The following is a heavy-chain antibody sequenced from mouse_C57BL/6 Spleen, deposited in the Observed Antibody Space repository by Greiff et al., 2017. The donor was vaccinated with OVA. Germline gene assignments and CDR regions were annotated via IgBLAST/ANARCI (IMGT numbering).Heavy chain of an antibody. D-gene: IGHD2-5*01. CDR2: INPRTGGT. J-gene: IGHJ3*01. V-gene: IGHV1-42*01. CDR3: ARSGWYSNYFAWFAY. CDR1: GYAFTGYY. Sequence: DVQLQESGPELVKPGASVKISCKASGYAFTGYYMNWVKQSPEKSLEWIGEINPRTGGTTYNQKFKAKATLHVDKTSSTAYMQLKSLTSEDSAVYYCARSGWYSNYFAWFAYWGQGTLVTVSA.